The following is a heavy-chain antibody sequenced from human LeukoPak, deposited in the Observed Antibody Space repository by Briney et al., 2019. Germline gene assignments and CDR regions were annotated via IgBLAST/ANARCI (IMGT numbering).Heavy chain of an antibody. CDR1: GFTLSDHY. CDR2: TRNKAYNYTT. Sequence: GGSLRLSCAVSGFTLSDHYMDWVRQAPGKGLEWVGRTRNKAYNYTTEYAASVKGGFTISRDDSKNSMYLQMNSLKTEDTAVYYCARGSIYYYYAMDVWGLGTTVTVSS. CDR3: ARGSIYYYYAMDV. V-gene: IGHV3-72*01. J-gene: IGHJ6*02. D-gene: IGHD5-24*01.